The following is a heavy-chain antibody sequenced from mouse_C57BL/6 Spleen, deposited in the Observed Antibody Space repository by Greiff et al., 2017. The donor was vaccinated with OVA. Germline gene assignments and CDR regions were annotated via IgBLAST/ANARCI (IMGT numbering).Heavy chain of an antibody. CDR3: ARGVLRERYFDV. CDR2: IYPGDGDT. Sequence: LVESGPELVKPGASVKISCKASGYAFSSSWMNWVEQRPGKGLEWIGRIYPGDGDTNYNGKFKGKATLTADKSSSTAYMQLSSLTSEDSAVYVCARGVLRERYFDVWGTGTTVTVAS. CDR1: GYAFSSSW. V-gene: IGHV1-82*01. D-gene: IGHD1-1*01. J-gene: IGHJ1*03.